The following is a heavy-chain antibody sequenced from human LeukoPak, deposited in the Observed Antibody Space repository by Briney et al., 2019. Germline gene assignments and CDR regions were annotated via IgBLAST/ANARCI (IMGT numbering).Heavy chain of an antibody. CDR3: ARVRVLGVEDYYYYYYMDV. CDR1: GGSFSGYY. D-gene: IGHD3-16*01. V-gene: IGHV4-34*01. Sequence: SETLSLTCAVYGGSFSGYYWSWIRQPPGKGLEWIGEINHSGSTNYNPSLKSRVTISVDTSKNQFSLKLRSVTAADTAVYYCARVRVLGVEDYYYYYYMDVWGKGTTVTVSS. CDR2: INHSGST. J-gene: IGHJ6*03.